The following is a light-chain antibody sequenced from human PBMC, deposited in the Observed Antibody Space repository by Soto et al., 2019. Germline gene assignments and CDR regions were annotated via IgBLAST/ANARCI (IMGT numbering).Light chain of an antibody. CDR1: QSISIH. Sequence: EIVMTQSPATLSVSPGERATLSCRASQSISIHLAWYQQQPGQGPRLLIYGASTGDTGTPARFSGSGSGTEFTLTISSLQSEDFAVYYCQQYDSWPSWTFGQGTKVEIK. CDR3: QQYDSWPSWT. V-gene: IGKV3-15*01. J-gene: IGKJ1*01. CDR2: GAS.